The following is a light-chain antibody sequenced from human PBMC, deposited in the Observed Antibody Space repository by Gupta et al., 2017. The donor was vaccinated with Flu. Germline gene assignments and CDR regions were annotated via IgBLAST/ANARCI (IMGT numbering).Light chain of an antibody. V-gene: IGKV3-11*01. CDR2: DAS. Sequence: EIVLTHSPATLSLSPGERATPSCRASQRVGTYLAWYQQKPGQAPRLLIYDASNRATGIPARFSGSGSGTDXTLTISXLEPDDFAVYYCQKRSNWPPYTFGXRTRLEIK. CDR1: QRVGTY. CDR3: QKRSNWPPYT. J-gene: IGKJ2*01.